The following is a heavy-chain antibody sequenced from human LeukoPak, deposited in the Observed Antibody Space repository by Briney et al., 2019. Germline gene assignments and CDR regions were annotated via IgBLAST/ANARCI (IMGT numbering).Heavy chain of an antibody. V-gene: IGHV3-48*04. Sequence: PGGSLRLSCAASGFTFGPYTMNWVRQAPGKGLEWVSYISSSSDTIYYADSVKGRFTISRDNAWKTLYLQMTSLRGDDTAVYYCARAGLDGYRHQGLDSWGQGTLVTVSS. J-gene: IGHJ4*02. CDR1: GFTFGPYT. CDR2: ISSSSDTI. CDR3: ARAGLDGYRHQGLDS. D-gene: IGHD5-24*01.